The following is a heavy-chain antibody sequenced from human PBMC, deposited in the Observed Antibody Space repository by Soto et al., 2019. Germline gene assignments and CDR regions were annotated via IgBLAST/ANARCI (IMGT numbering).Heavy chain of an antibody. CDR3: ARGFCSGGSCYSNRGMDV. V-gene: IGHV4-59*01. D-gene: IGHD2-15*01. Sequence: SETLSLTCTVSGGSISTYYWSWIRQPPGKGLEWIGYIYSSGSTNYNPSLKSRVTISVDTSKNQFSRKLSSVTAADTAVYYCARGFCSGGSCYSNRGMDVWGQGTTVTVSS. CDR1: GGSISTYY. CDR2: IYSSGST. J-gene: IGHJ6*02.